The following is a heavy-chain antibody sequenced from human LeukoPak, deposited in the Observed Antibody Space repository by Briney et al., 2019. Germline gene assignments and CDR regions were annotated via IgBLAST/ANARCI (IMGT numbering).Heavy chain of an antibody. V-gene: IGHV4-39*01. Sequence: SETLSLTCTVSGGSISSSSYYWGWIRQPPGKGLEWIGSIYYSGSTYYNPSLKSRVTISVDTSKNQFSLKLSSVTAADTAVYYCARGGPLFDYWDQGTLVTVSS. CDR3: ARGGPLFDY. CDR1: GGSISSSSYY. J-gene: IGHJ4*02. CDR2: IYYSGST. D-gene: IGHD3-16*01.